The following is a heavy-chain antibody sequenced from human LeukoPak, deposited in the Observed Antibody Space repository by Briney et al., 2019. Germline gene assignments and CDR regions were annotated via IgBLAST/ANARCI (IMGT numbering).Heavy chain of an antibody. CDR3: ARDGGYCSGGSCYGRYYYYGMDV. D-gene: IGHD2-15*01. CDR2: ISSSSSYI. V-gene: IGHV3-21*01. Sequence: GRSLRLSCAASGFTFSSYSMNWVRQAPGKGLEWVSSISSSSSYIYYADSVKGRFTISRDNAKNSLYLQMNSLRAEDTAVYYCARDGGYCSGGSCYGRYYYYGMDVWGQGTTVTVSS. J-gene: IGHJ6*02. CDR1: GFTFSSYS.